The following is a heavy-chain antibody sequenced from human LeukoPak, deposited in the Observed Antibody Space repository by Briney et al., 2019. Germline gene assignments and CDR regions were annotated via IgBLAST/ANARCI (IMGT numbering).Heavy chain of an antibody. CDR3: ARNTTLTDWYFDL. D-gene: IGHD1-1*01. V-gene: IGHV4-39*01. J-gene: IGHJ2*01. CDR1: GGTISSSSHY. Sequence: SETLSLTCTVSGGTISSSSHYWGWIRQPPRKGLEWIGSIYHSGSTVYNPSLKSRVAISVDTSRNQFSLKLSSVTASDTAVYYCARNTTLTDWYFDLWGRGTLVTVSS. CDR2: IYHSGST.